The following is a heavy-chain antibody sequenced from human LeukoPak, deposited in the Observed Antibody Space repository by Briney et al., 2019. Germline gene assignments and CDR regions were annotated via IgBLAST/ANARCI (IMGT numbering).Heavy chain of an antibody. Sequence: ASVKVSCKASGYTFTGYYMHWVRQAPGQGLEWMGWINPNSGGTNYAQKFQGRVTMTRDTSISTAYMELRSLRSDDTAVYYCARNPPKGGKKEWLPFGGHYYYYYMDVWGKGTTVTVSS. J-gene: IGHJ6*03. CDR3: ARNPPKGGKKEWLPFGGHYYYYYMDV. CDR1: GYTFTGYY. V-gene: IGHV1-2*02. CDR2: INPNSGGT. D-gene: IGHD3-3*01.